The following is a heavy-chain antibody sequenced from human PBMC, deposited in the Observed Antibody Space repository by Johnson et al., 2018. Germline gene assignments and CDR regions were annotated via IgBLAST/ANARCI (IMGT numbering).Heavy chain of an antibody. CDR2: ISYDGRNK. V-gene: IGHV3-30*03. Sequence: VQLVETGGGVVQPGRSLRLSCAASGFTFRNYDIHWVRQAPGKGLEWVDVISYDGRNKYYADSVKGRLTISRDNSKNQLYLQMNSLRAEDTAVDFCARDPYFDTGYYYYYMDVWGKGTTVTVSS. J-gene: IGHJ6*03. CDR1: GFTFRNYD. CDR3: ARDPYFDTGYYYYYMDV. D-gene: IGHD3-22*01.